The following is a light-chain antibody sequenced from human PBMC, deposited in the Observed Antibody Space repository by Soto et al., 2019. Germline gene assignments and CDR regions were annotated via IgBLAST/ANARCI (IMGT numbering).Light chain of an antibody. V-gene: IGKV1-9*01. CDR3: QQLNSFPIP. CDR2: AAS. CDR1: QGIANF. J-gene: IGKJ3*01. Sequence: IQLTQSPSSLSASVGDRVTISCRASQGIANFLAWYQQKPGKAPKLLIYAASTLQSGVPSRFSGSGSGPDFTLTISSLQPEDFAAYYCQQLNSFPIPFGPGTKVDIK.